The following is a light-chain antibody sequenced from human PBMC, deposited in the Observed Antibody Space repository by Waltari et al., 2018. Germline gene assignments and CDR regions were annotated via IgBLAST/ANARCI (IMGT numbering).Light chain of an antibody. CDR2: EDT. J-gene: IGLJ1*01. V-gene: IGLV2-14*01. CDR3: SSYTQTSSPYI. Sequence: QSHLPQPASVSGSPGQSITTPCTGTRSDPGGYNSVSSYQQYPGKAPKLLIFEDTNRPAGISNRFSGSKSGNTASLTISGLQSDDEAEYFCSSYTQTSSPYIFGTGTKVTVL. CDR1: RSDPGGYNS.